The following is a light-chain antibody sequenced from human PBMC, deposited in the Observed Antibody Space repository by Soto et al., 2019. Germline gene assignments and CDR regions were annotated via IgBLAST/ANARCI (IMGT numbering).Light chain of an antibody. CDR3: QQSYSTPIS. CDR1: QSISSH. CDR2: TAS. J-gene: IGKJ5*01. V-gene: IGKV1-39*01. Sequence: DIRMTQSPSSLSTSVEDTVTIPCRASQSISSHLNWYQQKPGKAPNLLMYTASNLQSGVPSRFSGSGSGTDFTLTISSLQPEDFATYYCQQSYSTPISFGQGTRLEIK.